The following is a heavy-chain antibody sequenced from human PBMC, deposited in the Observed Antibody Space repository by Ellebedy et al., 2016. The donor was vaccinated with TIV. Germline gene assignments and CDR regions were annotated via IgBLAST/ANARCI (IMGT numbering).Heavy chain of an antibody. V-gene: IGHV3-15*01. CDR2: IKSKTHGGTT. J-gene: IGHJ4*02. CDR1: GFSFSNYA. Sequence: GESLKISXAASGFSFSNYAMSWVRQAPGKGLEWVGRIKSKTHGGTTDYAAPVKGRFTISRDDSKDTLYLQMNSLKTQDTAVYYCSTAPSENFDFWGRGTLVTVSS. CDR3: STAPSENFDF.